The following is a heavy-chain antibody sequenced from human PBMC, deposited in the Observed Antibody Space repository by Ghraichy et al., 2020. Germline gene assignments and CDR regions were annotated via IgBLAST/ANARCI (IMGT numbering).Heavy chain of an antibody. J-gene: IGHJ5*02. Sequence: SETLSLTCTVSGGSVSSVTYYWGWIRQPPGKGLEYIGNIYYSGSTYYNPSLKSRVTISVDTSKNQFSLKLSSVTAADAAVYYCARLKYYGILTDYSRGWFDPWGQGTLVTVSS. CDR3: ARLKYYGILTDYSRGWFDP. CDR2: IYYSGST. CDR1: GGSVSSVTYY. V-gene: IGHV4-39*01. D-gene: IGHD3-9*01.